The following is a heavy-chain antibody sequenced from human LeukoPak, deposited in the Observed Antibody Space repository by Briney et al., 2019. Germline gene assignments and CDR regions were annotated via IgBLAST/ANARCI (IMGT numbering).Heavy chain of an antibody. CDR2: VNPSGTGT. V-gene: IGHV1-46*01. J-gene: IGHJ5*02. CDR3: ATDHSMANTAWWFDP. Sequence: ASVKVSCKASGYTITNNYMHWVRQAPGQGLEWMGVVNPSGTGTSYAQKFQGRITMSRDTSTSTVYMELSSLRSEDTAFYYCATDHSMANTAWWFDPWGQGTLVTVSS. D-gene: IGHD5-24*01. CDR1: GYTITNNY.